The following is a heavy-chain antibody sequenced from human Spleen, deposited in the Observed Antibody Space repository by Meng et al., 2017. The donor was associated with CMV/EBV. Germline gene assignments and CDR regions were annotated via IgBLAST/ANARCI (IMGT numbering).Heavy chain of an antibody. J-gene: IGHJ6*02. CDR1: GFTFSSYA. D-gene: IGHD6-6*01. V-gene: IGHV3-30*04. CDR2: ISYDGSNK. CDR3: AKDTRTGGVALRPTGYGMDV. Sequence: GESLKISCAASGFTFSSYAMHWVRQAPGKGLEWVALISYDGSNKYYADSVKGRFTISRDNSKNTLFLQMNSLRAGHTAVYYCAKDTRTGGVALRPTGYGMDVWGQGTTVTVSS.